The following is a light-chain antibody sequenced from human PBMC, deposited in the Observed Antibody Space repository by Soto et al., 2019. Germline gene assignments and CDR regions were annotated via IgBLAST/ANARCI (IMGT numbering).Light chain of an antibody. V-gene: IGKV1-5*01. Sequence: DFQVTPTPATLSGSVGDRVTITFRASQNIRSRLAWFQQKPRKATKLLIYDASRLESGVPQRFSGSGSGTEFTLTISSLQTDYFSTYYCQQYHSYWTFGQGTKV. CDR3: QQYHSYWT. CDR1: QNIRSR. J-gene: IGKJ1*01. CDR2: DAS.